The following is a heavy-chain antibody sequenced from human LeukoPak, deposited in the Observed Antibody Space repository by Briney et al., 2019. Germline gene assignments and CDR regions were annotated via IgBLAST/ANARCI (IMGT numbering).Heavy chain of an antibody. Sequence: PSETLSLTCTVSGGSISSYYWSWIPQPPGKGLEWIGHIYYSGSTNYNPSLKSRVTISVDTSKNQFSLKLSSVSAADTAVYYCARGLPGLLYYFDYWGQGTLVSVSS. CDR1: GGSISSYY. J-gene: IGHJ4*02. CDR2: IYYSGST. D-gene: IGHD1-26*01. CDR3: ARGLPGLLYYFDY. V-gene: IGHV4-59*01.